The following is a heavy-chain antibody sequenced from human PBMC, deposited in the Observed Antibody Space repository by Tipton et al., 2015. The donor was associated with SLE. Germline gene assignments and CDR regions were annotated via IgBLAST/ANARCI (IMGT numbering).Heavy chain of an antibody. CDR3: ARVDTAMVFPFGGYYLDY. CDR2: INHSGGT. V-gene: IGHV4-34*01. D-gene: IGHD5-18*01. J-gene: IGHJ4*02. Sequence: TLSLTCAVYGGSFSGYYWSWIRQPPGKGLEWIGEINHSGGTNYNPSLKSRVTISVDTSKNQFSLRLSSVTAADTAVYYCARVDTAMVFPFGGYYLDYWGQGIPVTVSS. CDR1: GGSFSGYY.